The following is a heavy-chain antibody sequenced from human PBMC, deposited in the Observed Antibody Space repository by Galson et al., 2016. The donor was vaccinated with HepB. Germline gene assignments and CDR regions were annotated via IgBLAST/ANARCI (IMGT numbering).Heavy chain of an antibody. CDR2: ISGYNGNT. J-gene: IGHJ4*01. CDR3: ARDNSGYGYYFDY. CDR1: FTNYG. D-gene: IGHD5-12*01. V-gene: IGHV1-18*01. Sequence: FTNYGISWVRRAPGQGLEWMGWISGYNGNTNYAQKFQGRVTMTTDTSASIAYMELRSLRSDDTAVYYCARDNSGYGYYFDYWGHGTLVTVSS.